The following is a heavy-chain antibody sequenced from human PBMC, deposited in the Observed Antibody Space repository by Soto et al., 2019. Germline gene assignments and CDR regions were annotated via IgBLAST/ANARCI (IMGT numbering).Heavy chain of an antibody. D-gene: IGHD3-3*01. V-gene: IGHV4-30-4*01. CDR2: IYYSGST. Sequence: SETLSLTCTVSGGSISSGDYYWSWIRQPPGKGLEWIGYIYYSGSTYYNPSLKSRVTISVDTSKNQFSLKLSSVTAADTAVYYCARGLRGYDFWSGYPSDAFDIWGQGTMVTVS. CDR1: GGSISSGDYY. CDR3: ARGLRGYDFWSGYPSDAFDI. J-gene: IGHJ3*02.